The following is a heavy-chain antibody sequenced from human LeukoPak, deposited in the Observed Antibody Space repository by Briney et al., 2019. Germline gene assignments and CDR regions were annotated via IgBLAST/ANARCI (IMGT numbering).Heavy chain of an antibody. V-gene: IGHV4-59*01. CDR3: ARVAVATRLGYFDY. CDR1: GGSISSYY. J-gene: IGHJ4*02. CDR2: IYYSGST. Sequence: PSETLSLTCTVSGGSISSYYWSWIRQPPGKGPEWIGYIYYSGSTNYNPSLKSRVTISVDTSKNQFSLKLSSVTAADTAVYYCARVAVATRLGYFDYWGQGTLVTVSS. D-gene: IGHD5-12*01.